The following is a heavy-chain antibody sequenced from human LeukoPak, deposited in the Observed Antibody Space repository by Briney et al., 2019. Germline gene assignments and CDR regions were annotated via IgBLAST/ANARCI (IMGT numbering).Heavy chain of an antibody. CDR3: AKGPLGYSSSWAWRGFDY. J-gene: IGHJ4*02. CDR2: IYTSGST. Sequence: SETLSLTCTVSGGSISSYYWSWIRQPAGKGLEWIGRIYTSGSTNYNPSLKSRVTMSVDTSKNQFSLKLSSVTAADTAVYYCAKGPLGYSSSWAWRGFDYWGQGTLVTVSS. CDR1: GGSISSYY. V-gene: IGHV4-4*07. D-gene: IGHD6-13*01.